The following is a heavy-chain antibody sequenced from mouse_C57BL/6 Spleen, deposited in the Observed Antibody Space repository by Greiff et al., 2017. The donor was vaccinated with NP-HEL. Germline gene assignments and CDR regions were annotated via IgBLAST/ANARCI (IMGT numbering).Heavy chain of an antibody. J-gene: IGHJ4*01. D-gene: IGHD2-1*01. CDR2: ITPSTGGT. V-gene: IGHV1-42*01. CDR1: GYSFTGYY. CDR3: ARSIYYGNFYAMDY. Sequence: VQLQQSGPELVKPGASVKISCKASGYSFTGYYMNWVKQSPEKSLEWIGEITPSTGGTTYNQKFKAKTTLTVDNASSTAYMQLKSLTSEYSAVYYCARSIYYGNFYAMDYWGQGTSVTVSS.